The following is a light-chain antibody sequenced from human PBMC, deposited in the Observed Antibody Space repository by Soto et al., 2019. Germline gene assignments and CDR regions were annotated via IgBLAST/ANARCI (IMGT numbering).Light chain of an antibody. V-gene: IGKV3-15*01. CDR1: QSVSRA. CDR2: DSS. J-gene: IGKJ2*01. CDR3: QQYNNWPPRYT. Sequence: DIVLTQSPATLSVSPGESATLSCTASQSVSRALAWYQHVPGQAPRLLIYDSSTRATGVPARFSGSGSGTRFTLTISSLQSEDFAVYYCQQYNNWPPRYTFGQGTKLQI.